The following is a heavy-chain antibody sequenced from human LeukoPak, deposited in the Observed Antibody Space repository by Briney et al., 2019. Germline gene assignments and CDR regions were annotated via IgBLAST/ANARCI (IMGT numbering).Heavy chain of an antibody. D-gene: IGHD2-15*01. CDR2: ISGSGGNT. CDR1: GLTFDSYA. V-gene: IGHV3-23*01. J-gene: IGHJ4*02. Sequence: PGGSLRVSCSASGLTFDSYAMSWVRQAPGRGLEWVSTISGSGGNTYYADSVKGRFTISRDNSKNTLYLQMNSLRAEDTAVYYCARDHPNCSGGSCYSIFDYWGQGTLVTVSS. CDR3: ARDHPNCSGGSCYSIFDY.